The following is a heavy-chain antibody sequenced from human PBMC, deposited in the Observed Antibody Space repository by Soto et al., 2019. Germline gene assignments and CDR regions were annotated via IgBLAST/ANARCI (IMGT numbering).Heavy chain of an antibody. J-gene: IGHJ4*02. CDR2: ISGSGTAT. D-gene: IGHD1-7*01. Sequence: EVQLLESGGSLVQPGGSLRLSCAASGFSFSTSGMGWVRQAPGKGLEWVSAISGSGTATYYADPVKGRFTISRDNSKDTLYLQMDSLTAADMAISYCATDIKGTGTDAMYDSWGQGSLVTVSS. CDR1: GFSFSTSG. CDR3: ATDIKGTGTDAMYDS. V-gene: IGHV3-23*01.